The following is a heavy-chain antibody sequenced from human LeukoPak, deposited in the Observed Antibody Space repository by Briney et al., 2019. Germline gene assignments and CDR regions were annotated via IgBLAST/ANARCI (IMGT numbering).Heavy chain of an antibody. CDR3: ARTILVVPTSYFYFYHMDV. V-gene: IGHV4-34*01. Sequence: PSETLSLTCDLSGGSFSDYHWTWIRQPPGKGLEWIGEINHSGNANYNPSLKSRVTISVDTSKNQFSLSLSSVTAADAAVYYCARTILVVPTSYFYFYHMDVWGEGTTVTVSS. J-gene: IGHJ6*03. D-gene: IGHD2-2*01. CDR1: GGSFSDYH. CDR2: INHSGNA.